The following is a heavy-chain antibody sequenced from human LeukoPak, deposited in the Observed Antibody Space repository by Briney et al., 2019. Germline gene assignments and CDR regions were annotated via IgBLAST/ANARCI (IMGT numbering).Heavy chain of an antibody. CDR1: GGSISSGGYY. D-gene: IGHD3-16*01. Sequence: SQTLSLTCTVSGGSISSGGYYWSWIRQHLGKGLEWIGYIYYSGSTYYNPSLKSRVTISVDTSKNQFSLKLSSVTAADTAVYYCARECGGGYYMDVWGKGTTVTVSS. CDR3: ARECGGGYYMDV. CDR2: IYYSGST. V-gene: IGHV4-31*03. J-gene: IGHJ6*03.